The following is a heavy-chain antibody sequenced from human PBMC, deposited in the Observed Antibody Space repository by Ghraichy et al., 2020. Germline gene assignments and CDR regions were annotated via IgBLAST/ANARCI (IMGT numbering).Heavy chain of an antibody. J-gene: IGHJ6*02. D-gene: IGHD1-26*01. CDR1: GFTFSSYS. V-gene: IGHV3-21*01. CDR2: ISSSSSYI. Sequence: GGSLRLSCAASGFTFSSYSMNWVRQAPGKGLEWVSSISSSSSYIYYADSVKGRFTISRDNAKNSLYLQMNSLRAEDTAVYYCASGIVGATSFDYYGMDVWGQGTTVTVSS. CDR3: ASGIVGATSFDYYGMDV.